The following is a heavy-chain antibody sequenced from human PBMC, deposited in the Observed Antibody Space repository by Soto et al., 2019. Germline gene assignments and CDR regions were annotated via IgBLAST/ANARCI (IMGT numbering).Heavy chain of an antibody. D-gene: IGHD3-9*01. J-gene: IGHJ4*02. V-gene: IGHV1-2*04. CDR3: ARGSVVPAVLHYDILTGYRPYDY. Sequence: ASVKGSCKASGYTFTGYYMHWVRQAPGQGLEWMGWINPNSGGTNYAQKFQGWVTMTRDTSISTAYMELSRLRSDDTAVYYCARGSVVPAVLHYDILTGYRPYDYWGQGTLVTVSS. CDR1: GYTFTGYY. CDR2: INPNSGGT.